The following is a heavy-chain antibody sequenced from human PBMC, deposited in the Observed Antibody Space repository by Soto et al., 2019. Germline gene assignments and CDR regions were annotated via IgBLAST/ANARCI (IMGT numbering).Heavy chain of an antibody. V-gene: IGHV1-69*17. CDR3: AGESLGAKGADH. CDR1: GDTFNSYV. CDR2: IIPIIGVT. Sequence: QVQLVQSGAEVKRPGSSVKVSCESSGDTFNSYVISWVRQAPGQGLEWMGGIIPIIGVTHYAQKFQGRVTISAHSSTGTAYMELTNLGFEDTAIYYCAGESLGAKGADHWGQGTLVTVSS. J-gene: IGHJ4*02. D-gene: IGHD3-16*01.